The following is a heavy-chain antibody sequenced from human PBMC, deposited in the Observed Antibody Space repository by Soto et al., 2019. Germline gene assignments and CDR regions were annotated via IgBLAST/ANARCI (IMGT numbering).Heavy chain of an antibody. J-gene: IGHJ6*02. V-gene: IGHV4-39*01. CDR2: IYYSGST. Sequence: SETLSLTCTVSGGSISSSSYYWGWLRQPPGKGLEWIGSIYYSGSTYYNPSLMSRVTISVDTSKNQFSLKLSAVTAADTAVYYCARLKNYYGMDVWCQGTTVTVSS. CDR3: ARLKNYYGMDV. CDR1: GGSISSSSYY.